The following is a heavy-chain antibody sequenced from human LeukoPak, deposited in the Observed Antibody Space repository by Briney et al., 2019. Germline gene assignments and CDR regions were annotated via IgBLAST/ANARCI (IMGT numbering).Heavy chain of an antibody. V-gene: IGHV4-34*01. CDR3: ARMRVTYYYDSSGPLRYFDY. D-gene: IGHD3-22*01. J-gene: IGHJ4*02. CDR1: GGSFSGYY. CDR2: INHSGST. Sequence: SETLSLTCAVYGGSFSGYYWSWIRHPPRKGLEWIGEINHSGSTNYNPSLKSRVTISVDTSKNQFSLKLSSVTAADTAVYYCARMRVTYYYDSSGPLRYFDYWGQGTLVTVSS.